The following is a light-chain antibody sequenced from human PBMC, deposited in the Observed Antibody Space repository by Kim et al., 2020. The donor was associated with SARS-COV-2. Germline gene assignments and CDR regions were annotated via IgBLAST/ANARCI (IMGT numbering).Light chain of an antibody. J-gene: IGLJ1*01. Sequence: GQTVRITCQGDSLRRYYASWYQQKTGQAPVLVIYGKNNRPAGIPGRFSGSSSGNTASFTITGAQAEDEADYYCNSRDSSGNHHYVFGTGTKVTVL. V-gene: IGLV3-19*01. CDR2: GKN. CDR1: SLRRYY. CDR3: NSRDSSGNHHYV.